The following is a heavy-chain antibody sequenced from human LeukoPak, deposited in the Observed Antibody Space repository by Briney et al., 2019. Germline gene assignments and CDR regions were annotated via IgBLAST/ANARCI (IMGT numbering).Heavy chain of an antibody. J-gene: IGHJ4*02. CDR2: IYYSGST. Sequence: SETLSLTCTDPGGPIRRGDYYRSWIRQPPGTGLEWSGYIYYSGSTYYNPSLKSRVTISVDTSKNQFSLKLSSVTAADSFVQAEDGIRDGPLRYEDYWGQGTLVTVSS. D-gene: IGHD4-17*01. V-gene: IGHV4-30-4*01. CDR1: GGPIRRGDYY. CDR3: DGIRDGPLRYEDY.